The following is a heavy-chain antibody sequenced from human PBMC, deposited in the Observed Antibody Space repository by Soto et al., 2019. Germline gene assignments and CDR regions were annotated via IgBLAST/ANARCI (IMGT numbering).Heavy chain of an antibody. CDR3: ARAGVSSTIRNAFDM. J-gene: IGHJ3*02. D-gene: IGHD3-10*01. Sequence: LRLSCAASGFTFSTYWMHWVRQVPGKGLVWVSRINSDGSSTNYADSVKGRFTISRDNAKNTLYLQMNSLSAEDTAMYYCARAGVSSTIRNAFDMWGQGTMVT. CDR2: INSDGSST. CDR1: GFTFSTYW. V-gene: IGHV3-74*01.